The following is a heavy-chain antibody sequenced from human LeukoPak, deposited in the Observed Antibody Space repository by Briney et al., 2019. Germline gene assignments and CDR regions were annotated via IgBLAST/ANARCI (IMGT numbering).Heavy chain of an antibody. CDR3: ARGSLGYCSSTSCYNVGDY. CDR2: IIPIFGTA. J-gene: IGHJ4*02. D-gene: IGHD2-2*02. CDR1: GGTFSSYA. Sequence: SVKVSCKASGGTFSSYAISWVRQAPGQGLEWMGGIIPIFGTANYAQKFQSRVTITTDESTSTAYMELSSLRSEDTAVYYCARGSLGYCSSTSCYNVGDYWGQGTQVTVSS. V-gene: IGHV1-69*05.